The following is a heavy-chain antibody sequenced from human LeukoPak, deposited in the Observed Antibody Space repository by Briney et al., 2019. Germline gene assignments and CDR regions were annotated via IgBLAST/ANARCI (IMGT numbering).Heavy chain of an antibody. CDR2: IHNSGRT. CDR1: GGSVSSGDNY. V-gene: IGHV4-61*08. CDR3: AGLPAHRPLDY. D-gene: IGHD2-21*02. J-gene: IGHJ4*02. Sequence: SETLSPTCTVSGGSVSSGDNYWNWIRQSPGEGLEWIGYIHNSGRTTYNPSLKSRSAILLDTSKNQFSLNLRSVIAADTAVYYCAGLPAHRPLDYWGQGILVTVSS.